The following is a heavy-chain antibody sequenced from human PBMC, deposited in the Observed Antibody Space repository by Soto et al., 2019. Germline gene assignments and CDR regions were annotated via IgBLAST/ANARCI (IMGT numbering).Heavy chain of an antibody. CDR1: GGSISNYY. D-gene: IGHD6-6*01. Sequence: TLSLTCSVSGGSISNYYWNWIRQPPGKGLEWIGRFSLSGTTNYNPSLKSRVTMSADESKNQFSLKLTSVTAADTAVYYCARGLKSSTRWFDPWGQGTLVTVSS. V-gene: IGHV4-4*07. CDR3: ARGLKSSTRWFDP. CDR2: FSLSGTT. J-gene: IGHJ5*02.